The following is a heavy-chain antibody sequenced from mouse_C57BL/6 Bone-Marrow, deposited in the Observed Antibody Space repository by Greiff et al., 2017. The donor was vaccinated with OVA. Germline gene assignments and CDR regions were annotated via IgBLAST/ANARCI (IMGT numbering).Heavy chain of an antibody. J-gene: IGHJ3*01. D-gene: IGHD1-1*01. CDR1: GYAFSSSW. V-gene: IGHV1-82*01. Sequence: QVQLKESGPELVKPGASVKISCKASGYAFSSSWMNWVKQRPGKGLEWIGRIYPGDGDTNYNGKFKGKATLTADKSSSTAYMQLSSLTSEDSAVYFCARDYYGSSYPWFAYWGQGTLVTVSA. CDR3: ARDYYGSSYPWFAY. CDR2: IYPGDGDT.